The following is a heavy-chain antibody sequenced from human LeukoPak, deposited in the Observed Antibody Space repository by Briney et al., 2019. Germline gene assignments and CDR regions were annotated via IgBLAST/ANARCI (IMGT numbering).Heavy chain of an antibody. V-gene: IGHV1-2*02. CDR1: GYTFTGYY. D-gene: IGHD2-15*01. CDR2: INPNSGGT. Sequence: ASLKVSCKASGYTFTGYYMHWVRQAPGQGLEWMGWINPNSGGTNYAQKFQGRVTMTRDTSISTAYMELSRLRSDDTAVYYCARDVRECSGGSCYQGWFDPWGQGTLVTVSS. CDR3: ARDVRECSGGSCYQGWFDP. J-gene: IGHJ5*02.